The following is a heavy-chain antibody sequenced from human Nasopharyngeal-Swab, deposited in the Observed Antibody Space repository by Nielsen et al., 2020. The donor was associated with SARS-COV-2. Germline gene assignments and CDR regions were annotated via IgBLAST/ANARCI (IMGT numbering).Heavy chain of an antibody. V-gene: IGHV3-11*04. J-gene: IGHJ5*02. Sequence: GESLKLSCAASGFLFSDQYMSWMRQAPGKGLEWLSYMSNDSYVIKYADSVKGRFTVSRDNAKNSLYLQMNSLTPEDTAMYYCARDAGWGGKYGSNWFDPWGQGTLVTVSS. D-gene: IGHD1-26*01. CDR2: MSNDSYVI. CDR3: ARDAGWGGKYGSNWFDP. CDR1: GFLFSDQY.